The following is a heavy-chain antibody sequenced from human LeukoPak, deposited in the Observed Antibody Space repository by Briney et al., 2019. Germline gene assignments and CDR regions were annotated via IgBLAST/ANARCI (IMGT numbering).Heavy chain of an antibody. CDR2: ISYSGTT. V-gene: IGHV4-59*01. CDR3: ARGSVSYYDRGAFDI. J-gene: IGHJ3*02. CDR1: GGSINSYY. Sequence: PSETLSLTCTVSGGSINSYYWSWIRQSPGRGQEWIGYISYSGTTNYNPSLKSRVTMSVDTSKNQFSLKLSSVTAADTALYYCARGSVSYYDRGAFDIWGQGTRVTMSS. D-gene: IGHD1-26*01.